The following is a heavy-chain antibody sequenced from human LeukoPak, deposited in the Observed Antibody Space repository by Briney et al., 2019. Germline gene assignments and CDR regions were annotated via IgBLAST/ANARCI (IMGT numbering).Heavy chain of an antibody. CDR2: MNPNSGNT. CDR1: GYTFTSYD. Sequence: ASVKVSCKASGYTFTSYDINWVRQATGQGLEWMGWMNPNSGNTGYAQKFQGRVTTTRNTSISTAYMELSSLRSEDTAVYYCARVRYYDSSGYYLHAVDYWGQGTLVTVSS. V-gene: IGHV1-8*01. J-gene: IGHJ4*02. D-gene: IGHD3-22*01. CDR3: ARVRYYDSSGYYLHAVDY.